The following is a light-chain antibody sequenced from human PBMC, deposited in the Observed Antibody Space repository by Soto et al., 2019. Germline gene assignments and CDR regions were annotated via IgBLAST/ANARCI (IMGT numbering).Light chain of an antibody. CDR2: EVS. CDR1: SSDVGNYNY. CDR3: SSYAGSNNLV. J-gene: IGLJ2*01. V-gene: IGLV2-8*01. Sequence: QSALTQPPSASGSPGQSVTISCTGTSSDVGNYNYVSWYQQHPDKAPKLMIYEVSKRPSGVPDRFSGSKSGNTASLTVSGLQADDEDDYYCSSYAGSNNLVFGGGTKLTVL.